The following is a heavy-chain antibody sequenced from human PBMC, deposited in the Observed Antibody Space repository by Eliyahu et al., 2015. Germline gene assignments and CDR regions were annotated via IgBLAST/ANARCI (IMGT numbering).Heavy chain of an antibody. CDR3: ARVGRTVTGTPFDY. J-gene: IGHJ4*02. V-gene: IGHV4-39*01. Sequence: QLQLQESGPGLVTPSESLSLTXXVXGXXIXXSTYFWAWIRQPPGKGLEWIGHIYHSGSTYYNPSLKSRVTISVDTSENQFSLKLTSVTAADTAVYYCARVGRTVTGTPFDYWGQGTLVTVS. CDR1: GXXIXXSTYF. CDR2: IYHSGST. D-gene: IGHD6-19*01.